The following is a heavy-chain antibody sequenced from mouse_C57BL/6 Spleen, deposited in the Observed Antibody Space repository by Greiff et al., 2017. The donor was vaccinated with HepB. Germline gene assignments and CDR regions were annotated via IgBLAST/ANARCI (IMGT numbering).Heavy chain of an antibody. J-gene: IGHJ2*01. Sequence: VQLQQPGAELVKPGASVKMSCKASGYTFTSYWITWVKQRPGQGLEWIGAIYPGSGSTNYNEKFKSKTTLTVDTSSSTAYMQLSSLTSEASAVYYCAKVNGSRYYFDYWGQGTTLTVSS. V-gene: IGHV1-55*01. CDR3: AKVNGSRYYFDY. D-gene: IGHD1-1*01. CDR1: GYTFTSYW. CDR2: IYPGSGST.